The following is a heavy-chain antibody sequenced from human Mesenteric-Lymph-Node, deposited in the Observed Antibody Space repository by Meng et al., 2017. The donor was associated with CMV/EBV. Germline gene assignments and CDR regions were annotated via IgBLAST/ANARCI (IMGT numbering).Heavy chain of an antibody. J-gene: IGHJ4*01. D-gene: IGHD4/OR15-4a*01. CDR1: GCTLHHYY. CDR3: VRESLTSDY. CDR2: ISGGGDAI. V-gene: IGHV3-11*04. Sequence: LRRFCTASGCTLHHYYLSWIRQPPGKGLEWVSFISGGGDAIYDADSVRGRFTISRDNAKKSLYLQMNSLREEDTAVYYCVRESLTSDYWGHGTLVTVSS.